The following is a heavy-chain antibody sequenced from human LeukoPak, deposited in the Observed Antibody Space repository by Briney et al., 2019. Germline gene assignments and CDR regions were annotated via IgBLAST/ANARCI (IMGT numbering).Heavy chain of an antibody. J-gene: IGHJ4*02. CDR3: AKDIGVQLWVFDY. Sequence: GRSLRLSCAASGFTFSSYGMHWVRQAPGKGLEWVAVISYDGSNKYYADSVKGRFTNSRDNSKNTLYLQMNSLRAEDTAVYYCAKDIGVQLWVFDYWGQGTLVTVSS. V-gene: IGHV3-30*18. CDR2: ISYDGSNK. CDR1: GFTFSSYG. D-gene: IGHD5-18*01.